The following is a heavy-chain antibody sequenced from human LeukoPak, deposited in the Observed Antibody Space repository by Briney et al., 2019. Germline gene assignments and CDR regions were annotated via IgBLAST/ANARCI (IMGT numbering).Heavy chain of an antibody. D-gene: IGHD2-2*02. Sequence: TGGSLRLSCAASGFTFSGSAMHWVRQASGKGLEWVGRIRSKANSYATAYAASVKGRLTISRDDSKNTAYLQMNSLKTEDTAVYYCTRLGYCSSTSCYNDYWGQGTLVTVSS. J-gene: IGHJ4*02. CDR1: GFTFSGSA. CDR3: TRLGYCSSTSCYNDY. CDR2: IRSKANSYAT. V-gene: IGHV3-73*01.